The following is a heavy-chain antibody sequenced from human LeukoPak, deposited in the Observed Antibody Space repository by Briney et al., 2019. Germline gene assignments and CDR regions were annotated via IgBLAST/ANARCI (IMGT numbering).Heavy chain of an antibody. J-gene: IGHJ4*02. Sequence: ASVKVSCKASGYTFTSYYMHWVRQAPGQGLEWMGWMNPNSGNTGYAQKFQGRVTMTRNTSISTAYMELSSPRSEDTAVYYCARWWGYYDSSGHGRDYWGQGTLVTVSS. CDR3: ARWWGYYDSSGHGRDY. CDR1: GYTFTSYY. CDR2: MNPNSGNT. V-gene: IGHV1-8*02. D-gene: IGHD3-22*01.